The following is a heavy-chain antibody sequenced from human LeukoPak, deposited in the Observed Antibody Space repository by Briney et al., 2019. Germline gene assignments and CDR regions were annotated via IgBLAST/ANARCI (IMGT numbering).Heavy chain of an antibody. V-gene: IGHV4-4*02. Sequence: SGTLSLTCAVSGGSISSSNWWSWIRQSPGKGLEWIGEINHTGTTNYNPSLKSRFTISVDTSKNQFSLKLTSVTAADTAVYYCARQPYDSSGYYYVGGYFQHWGQGTLVTVSS. J-gene: IGHJ1*01. CDR1: GGSISSSNW. CDR2: INHTGTT. D-gene: IGHD3-22*01. CDR3: ARQPYDSSGYYYVGGYFQH.